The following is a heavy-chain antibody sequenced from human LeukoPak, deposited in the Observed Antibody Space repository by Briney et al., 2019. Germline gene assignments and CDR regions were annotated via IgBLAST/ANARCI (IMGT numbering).Heavy chain of an antibody. CDR2: IWYDGSNK. Sequence: GGSLRLSCAASGFTFSSYGMHWVRQAPGKGLEWVAVIWYDGSNKYYADSVKGRFTISRDNSKNTLYLQMNSLRAEDTAVYYYARDHGATLAREYYFDYWGQGTLVTVSS. D-gene: IGHD5-12*01. CDR3: ARDHGATLAREYYFDY. V-gene: IGHV3-33*01. J-gene: IGHJ4*02. CDR1: GFTFSSYG.